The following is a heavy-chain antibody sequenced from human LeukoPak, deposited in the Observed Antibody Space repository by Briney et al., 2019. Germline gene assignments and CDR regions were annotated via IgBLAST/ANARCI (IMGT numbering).Heavy chain of an antibody. D-gene: IGHD5-18*01. CDR3: ARGDATWIQLWSA. V-gene: IGHV1-2*02. J-gene: IGHJ4*02. CDR2: INPNSGGT. Sequence: ASVKVSCKASGYTLTGYYMHWVRQAPGQGLEWMGWINPNSGGTNYAQKFQGRVTMTRDTSISTAYMELSRLRSDDTAVYYCARGDATWIQLWSAWGQGTLVTVSS. CDR1: GYTLTGYY.